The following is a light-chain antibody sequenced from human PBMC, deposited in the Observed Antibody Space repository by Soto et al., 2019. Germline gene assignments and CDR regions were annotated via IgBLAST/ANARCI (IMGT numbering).Light chain of an antibody. CDR3: QQYISSPLT. Sequence: EIVLTQSPGALSLSPGERAILSCRASQSVSSNLAWLQKKPGQAPRLLIYGASTRATGIPARFSGSGSGTDFTLTISRLEPEDFAVYYCQQYISSPLTFGQGTKVDIK. V-gene: IGKV3-20*01. CDR2: GAS. CDR1: QSVSSN. J-gene: IGKJ1*01.